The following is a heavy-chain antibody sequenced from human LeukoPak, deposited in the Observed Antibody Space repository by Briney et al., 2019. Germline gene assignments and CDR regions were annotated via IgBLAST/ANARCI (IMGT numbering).Heavy chain of an antibody. Sequence: AASVKVSCKASGYTFTGYYMHWVRQAPGQGLEWMGWINPNSGGTNYAQKFQGRVTMTRDTSISTAYMELSRLRSDDTAVYYCAREAAAGTCFDYWGQGTLVTVSS. D-gene: IGHD6-13*01. V-gene: IGHV1-2*02. CDR1: GYTFTGYY. J-gene: IGHJ4*02. CDR2: INPNSGGT. CDR3: AREAAAGTCFDY.